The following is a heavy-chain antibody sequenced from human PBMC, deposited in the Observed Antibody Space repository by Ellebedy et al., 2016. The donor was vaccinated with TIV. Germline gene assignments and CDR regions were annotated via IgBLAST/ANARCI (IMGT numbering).Heavy chain of an antibody. J-gene: IGHJ4*02. CDR1: GFTFSSYA. CDR3: AKDMGFVVVTALDY. Sequence: GESLKISCTASGFTFSSYAMSWVRQAPGKGLEWVSYISSSSSTIYYADSVKGRFTISRDNSKNTLYLQMNSLRAEDTAVYYCAKDMGFVVVTALDYWGQGTLVTVSS. D-gene: IGHD2-21*02. V-gene: IGHV3-48*01. CDR2: ISSSSSTI.